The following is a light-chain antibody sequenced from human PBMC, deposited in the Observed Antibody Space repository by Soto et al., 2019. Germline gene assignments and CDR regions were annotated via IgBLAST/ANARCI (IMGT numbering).Light chain of an antibody. V-gene: IGKV2-30*01. CDR2: KVS. Sequence: DVVMTQSPLSLPVTLGQPASISCRSSQSLVYSDGNTYLNWFQQRPGQSPRRLIYKVSNRDSGVPDRFSGSGSGTDFTLTISSLESEDFATYYCQHYNSYSEAFGQGTKV. CDR1: QSLVYSDGNTY. CDR3: QHYNSYSEA. J-gene: IGKJ1*01.